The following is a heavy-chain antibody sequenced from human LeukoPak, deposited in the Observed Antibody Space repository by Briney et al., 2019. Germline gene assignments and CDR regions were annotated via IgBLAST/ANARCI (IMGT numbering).Heavy chain of an antibody. CDR1: GFAFSTYW. J-gene: IGHJ4*02. D-gene: IGHD7-27*01. CDR3: VRGGVTGGRFDF. V-gene: IGHV3-7*01. CDR2: IKSDGSEK. Sequence: PGGSLRLSCAVSGFAFSTYWMSWARQASGKGLEWVAKIKSDGSEKYYVDSVKGRFTVSRDNAENSLYLQMNSLRVEDTAVYYCVRGGVTGGRFDFWGQGTLVTVSS.